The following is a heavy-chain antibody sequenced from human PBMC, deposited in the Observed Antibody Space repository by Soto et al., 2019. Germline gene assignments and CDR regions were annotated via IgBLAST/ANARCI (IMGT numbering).Heavy chain of an antibody. J-gene: IGHJ4*02. Sequence: GGSLRLSCAASGFTFSSYSMNWVRQAPGKGLEWVSGISGSGDSTHYADSVKGRFTISRDKSQKTLYLQMNSLRVEDTAVYYCAGGYFTTVSDYWGQGILVTVSS. CDR1: GFTFSSYS. V-gene: IGHV3-23*01. CDR3: AGGYFTTVSDY. CDR2: ISGSGDST. D-gene: IGHD3-3*01.